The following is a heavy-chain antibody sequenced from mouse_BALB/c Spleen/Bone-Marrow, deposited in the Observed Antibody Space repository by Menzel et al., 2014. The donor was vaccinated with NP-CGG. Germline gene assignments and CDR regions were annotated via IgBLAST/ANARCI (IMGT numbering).Heavy chain of an antibody. V-gene: IGHV2-2*02. CDR1: GFSLTSYG. CDR2: IWSGGGT. Sequence: VQLQQSGPGLVQPSQSLSITCTVSGFSLTSYGVHWARQSPGKGLEWLGVIWSGGGTDYNAAFISRLSISKDNSKSQVFLKMNSLQANDTAIYYCARNNGGYYSWFAYWGQGTLVTVSA. CDR3: ARNNGGYYSWFAY. J-gene: IGHJ3*01. D-gene: IGHD2-3*01.